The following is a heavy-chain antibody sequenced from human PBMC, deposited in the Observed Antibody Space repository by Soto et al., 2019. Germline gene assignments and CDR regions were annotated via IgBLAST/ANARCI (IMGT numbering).Heavy chain of an antibody. D-gene: IGHD3-22*01. CDR1: GGTFSSYA. CDR3: ARGVHDDSSGYYYFY. Sequence: QVQLVQSGAEVKKPGSSVKVSCKASGGTFSSYAIDWVRQAPGQGLAWMGGIIPLFGTAKHAQKFQGRITITADESTRTAYMELRSLRSEDTAVYYCARGVHDDSSGYYYFYWGQGTLVTVSS. J-gene: IGHJ4*02. V-gene: IGHV1-69*01. CDR2: IIPLFGTA.